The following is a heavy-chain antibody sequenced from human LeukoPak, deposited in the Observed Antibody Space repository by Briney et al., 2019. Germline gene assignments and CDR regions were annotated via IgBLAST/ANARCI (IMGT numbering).Heavy chain of an antibody. CDR3: ARGRSYYYAMDV. CDR1: GFTFSNYW. CDR2: INSGGSSR. J-gene: IGHJ6*02. V-gene: IGHV3-74*01. Sequence: GGSLRLSCAASGFTFSNYWMHWVRQAPGKGLVWVSRINSGGSSRTYADSVKGRFTVSRDDAKNTLYLQMNSLRVEDTAVYYCARGRSYYYAMDVWGQGTTVTVSS.